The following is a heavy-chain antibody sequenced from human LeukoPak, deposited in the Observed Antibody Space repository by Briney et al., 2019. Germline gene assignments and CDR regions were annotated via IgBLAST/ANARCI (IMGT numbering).Heavy chain of an antibody. Sequence: QPGGSLRLSCAASGFTFSTFAMSWVRQAPEKGLEWVSAISGSGGSTYSSDSVKGRFTISRDSSKNTLYLQMNSLRADDTAVYYCAKGEAATAKGKYYFDSWGQGTLVTVFS. J-gene: IGHJ4*02. CDR1: GFTFSTFA. V-gene: IGHV3-23*01. CDR2: ISGSGGST. D-gene: IGHD1-26*01. CDR3: AKGEAATAKGKYYFDS.